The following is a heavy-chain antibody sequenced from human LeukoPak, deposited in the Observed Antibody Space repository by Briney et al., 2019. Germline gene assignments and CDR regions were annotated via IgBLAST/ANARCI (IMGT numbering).Heavy chain of an antibody. CDR1: GGSFSGYY. CDR3: ARDLKLGGYAPGSWFDP. CDR2: INHSGST. J-gene: IGHJ5*02. Sequence: KPSETLSLTCAVYGGSFSGYYWSWIRQPPGKGLEWIGEINHSGSTNYNPSLKSRVTISVDTSENQFSLKLSSVTAADTAVYYCARDLKLGGYAPGSWFDPWGQGTLVTASS. V-gene: IGHV4-34*01. D-gene: IGHD5-12*01.